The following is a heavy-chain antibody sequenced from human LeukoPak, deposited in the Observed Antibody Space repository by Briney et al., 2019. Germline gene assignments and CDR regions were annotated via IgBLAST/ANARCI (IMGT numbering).Heavy chain of an antibody. J-gene: IGHJ5*02. CDR3: ASLRTYYYDSSGYSNWFDP. Sequence: ASVKVSCKASGGTFSSYAISWVRQAPGQGLEWMGGIIPIFGTANYAQKFQGRVTITADKSTSTAYMELRSLRSDDTAVYYCASLRTYYYDSSGYSNWFDPWGQGTLVTVSS. D-gene: IGHD3-22*01. CDR1: GGTFSSYA. V-gene: IGHV1-69*06. CDR2: IIPIFGTA.